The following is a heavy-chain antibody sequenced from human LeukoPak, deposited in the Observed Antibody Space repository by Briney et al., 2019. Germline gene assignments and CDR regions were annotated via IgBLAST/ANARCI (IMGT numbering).Heavy chain of an antibody. CDR1: GDSVSSNSAA. D-gene: IGHD3-22*01. Sequence: SQTLSLTCAISGDSVSSNSAAWHWLRQSPSRGLEWLGRTYYRSKWYNDYAISVKSRITINPDTSKNQFSLQLNSVTPEDTAMYYCARHVDSSGYYTTAVDYWGQGTLVTVSS. V-gene: IGHV6-1*01. CDR3: ARHVDSSGYYTTAVDY. J-gene: IGHJ4*02. CDR2: TYYRSKWYN.